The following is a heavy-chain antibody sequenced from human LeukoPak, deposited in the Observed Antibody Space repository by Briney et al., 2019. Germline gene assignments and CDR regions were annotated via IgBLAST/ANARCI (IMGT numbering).Heavy chain of an antibody. CDR2: VSWNNETL. CDR1: GFKFQNYA. Sequence: GGSLRLSCTASGFKFQNYAIHWVRQAPGKGLEWVSGVSWNNETLDYADSVKGRFTISRDNAKNSLYLQMNSLRAEDTAVYYCAELGITMIGGVWGKGTTVTISS. V-gene: IGHV3-9*01. D-gene: IGHD3-10*02. J-gene: IGHJ6*04. CDR3: AELGITMIGGV.